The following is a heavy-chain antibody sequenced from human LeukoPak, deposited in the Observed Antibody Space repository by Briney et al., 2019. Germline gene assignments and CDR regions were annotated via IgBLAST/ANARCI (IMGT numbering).Heavy chain of an antibody. V-gene: IGHV4-34*01. J-gene: IGHJ4*02. CDR2: IQHSGST. CDR1: GGPFRRYY. CDR3: ARGGGGRYCDY. Sequence: PSDPLSLTCAVCGGPFRRYYGSWIRRPTGKGLEWIEEIQHSGSTNYNPSLKSRVTISVDSSKEQFALQRSSVTAADTAVYYCARGGGGRYCDYWGEGSLVTVSS. D-gene: IGHD3-10*01.